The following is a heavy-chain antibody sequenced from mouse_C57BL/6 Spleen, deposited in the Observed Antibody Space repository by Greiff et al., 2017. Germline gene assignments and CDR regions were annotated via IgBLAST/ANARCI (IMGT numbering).Heavy chain of an antibody. V-gene: IGHV1-52*01. D-gene: IGHD1-1*01. CDR3: ARPKAYGSSDWYFDV. CDR2: IDPSDSET. Sequence: QVQLQQPGAELVRPGSSVKLSCKASGYTFTSYWMHWVKQRPIQGLEWIGNIDPSDSETHYNQKFKDKANFTVDKSSSTAYMQLISLTSEDSAVYYCARPKAYGSSDWYFDVWGTGTTVTVSS. CDR1: GYTFTSYW. J-gene: IGHJ1*03.